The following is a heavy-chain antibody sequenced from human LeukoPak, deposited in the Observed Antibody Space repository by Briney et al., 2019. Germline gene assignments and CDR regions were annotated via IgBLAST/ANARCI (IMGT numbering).Heavy chain of an antibody. CDR2: VYRSGSN. CDR3: ARDYVDNLYSFHYYMDV. D-gene: IGHD4-17*01. Sequence: KASETLSLTCTVSGSSITTEYYWGWIRQPPGKGLEWIGNVYRSGSNYYNPSLKSRVTISIDTSQNQFSLRLSSVTAANTAVYYCARDYVDNLYSFHYYMDVWGKGTTVTVS. J-gene: IGHJ6*03. V-gene: IGHV4-38-2*02. CDR1: GSSITTEYY.